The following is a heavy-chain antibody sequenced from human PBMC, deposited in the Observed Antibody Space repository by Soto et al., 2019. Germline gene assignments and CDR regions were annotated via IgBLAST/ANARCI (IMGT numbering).Heavy chain of an antibody. V-gene: IGHV3-30*01. CDR3: ARDAVPSYVDY. Sequence: QVQLVESGGGVVQPGRSLRLSCAASGFTFRSYAMHWVRQAPGKGLEWVAFISFDGSNKYYADSVKGRFTISRDNSKNPLYLQTTSLRAEATAVYYWARDAVPSYVDYWGKGTLVTVPS. CDR2: ISFDGSNK. J-gene: IGHJ4*02. CDR1: GFTFRSYA.